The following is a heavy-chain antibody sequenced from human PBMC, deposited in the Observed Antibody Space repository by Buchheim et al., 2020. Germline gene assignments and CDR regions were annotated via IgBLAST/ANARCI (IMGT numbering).Heavy chain of an antibody. J-gene: IGHJ5*02. CDR1: GGSFSGYY. CDR2: INHSGST. Sequence: QVQLQQWGAGLLKPSETLSLTCAVYGGSFSGYYWSWIRQPPGQGLEWIGEINHSGSTNYNPSLKRRVTISVDTSTNKFSLKLSSVTAADTAVYYGARGDYDFGGGTIRGFDPWGQGTL. V-gene: IGHV4-34*01. CDR3: ARGDYDFGGGTIRGFDP. D-gene: IGHD3-3*01.